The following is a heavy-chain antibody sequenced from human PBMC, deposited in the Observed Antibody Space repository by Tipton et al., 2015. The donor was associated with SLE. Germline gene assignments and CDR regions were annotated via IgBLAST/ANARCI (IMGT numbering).Heavy chain of an antibody. D-gene: IGHD3-16*02. V-gene: IGHV4-31*03. CDR2: IYYTGDT. J-gene: IGHJ6*03. CDR3: ARRYDYVWGSYRPWNYMDV. CDR1: GVSISSGLYY. Sequence: TLSLTCTVSGVSISSGLYYWTWIRRRPGKGLEWIGNIYYTGDTYYNPSLRSRLTISVDTSQSQFSLKLNSVTAADTAVYYYARRYDYVWGSYRPWNYMDVWGKGTTVTVSS.